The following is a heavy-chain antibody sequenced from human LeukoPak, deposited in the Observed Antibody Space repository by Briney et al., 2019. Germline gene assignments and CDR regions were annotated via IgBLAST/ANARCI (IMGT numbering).Heavy chain of an antibody. Sequence: ASVKVSCKASGYTFTGYYMHWVRQAPGQGLEWMGWINPNSGGTNYAQKFQGRATMTRDTSISTAYMELSRLRSDDTAVYYCARVGRYCSGGSCDYYYYGMDVWGQGTTVTVSS. CDR2: INPNSGGT. V-gene: IGHV1-2*02. D-gene: IGHD2-15*01. CDR1: GYTFTGYY. CDR3: ARVGRYCSGGSCDYYYYGMDV. J-gene: IGHJ6*02.